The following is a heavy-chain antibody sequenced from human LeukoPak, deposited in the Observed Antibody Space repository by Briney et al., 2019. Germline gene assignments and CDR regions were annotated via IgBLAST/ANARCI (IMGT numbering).Heavy chain of an antibody. J-gene: IGHJ4*02. CDR3: ARKRDAGGDWLDY. Sequence: ASVKVSCRASGYTFTSYGISWVRQAPGQGLERVGWISAYNSNTNYAQKLQGRVTMTTDTSTSTAYMELRSLRSDDTAVYYCARKRDAGGDWLDYWGQGTLVTVSS. CDR1: GYTFTSYG. V-gene: IGHV1-18*01. D-gene: IGHD2-21*02. CDR2: ISAYNSNT.